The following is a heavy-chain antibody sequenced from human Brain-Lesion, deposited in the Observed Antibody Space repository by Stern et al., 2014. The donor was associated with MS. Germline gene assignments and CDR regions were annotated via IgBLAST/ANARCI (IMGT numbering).Heavy chain of an antibody. D-gene: IGHD5-18*01. CDR2: IHASGST. CDR3: ARASAPLYSGNWFDS. Sequence: QLQLQESGPGLVKPSQTLSVTCTVSGDSIRRDNYFWSWIRQAAGKRLEWIGRIHASGSTFYNPSLKSRVTISVDPSKTQFSLKLNSVTAEDTAVYYCARASAPLYSGNWFDSWGQGTLVSVSS. J-gene: IGHJ5*01. CDR1: GDSIRRDNYF. V-gene: IGHV4-61*02.